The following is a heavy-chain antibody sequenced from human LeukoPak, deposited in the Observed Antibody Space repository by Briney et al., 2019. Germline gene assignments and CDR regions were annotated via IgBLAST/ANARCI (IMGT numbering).Heavy chain of an antibody. CDR1: GGTFSSYA. J-gene: IGHJ4*02. CDR2: IFPIFGTA. D-gene: IGHD4-17*01. V-gene: IGHV1-69*06. CDR3: ARVGRNADYGDFSFDY. Sequence: GASVKVSCKASGGTFSSYAISWVRQAPGQGLEWMGGIFPIFGTANYAQKFQGRVTITADKSTSTAYMELSSLRSEDTAVYYCARVGRNADYGDFSFDYWGQGTLVTVSS.